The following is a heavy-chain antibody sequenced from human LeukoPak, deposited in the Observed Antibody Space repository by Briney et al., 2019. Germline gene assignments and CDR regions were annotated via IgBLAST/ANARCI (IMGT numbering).Heavy chain of an antibody. CDR2: ISGSGGST. CDR3: ATQGGIAVAGTYFQH. CDR1: GFTFSSYA. V-gene: IGHV3-23*01. J-gene: IGHJ1*01. Sequence: PGGSLRLSCAASGFTFSSYAMSWVRQAPGKGLEWVSAISGSGGSTYYADSVKGRFTISRDNSKNTLYLQMNSLRAEDTAVYYCATQGGIAVAGTYFQHWGQGTLVTVSS. D-gene: IGHD6-19*01.